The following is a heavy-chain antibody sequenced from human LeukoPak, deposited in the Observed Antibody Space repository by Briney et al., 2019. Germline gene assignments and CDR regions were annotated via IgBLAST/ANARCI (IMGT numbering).Heavy chain of an antibody. D-gene: IGHD6-6*01. V-gene: IGHV4-4*09. Sequence: SETLSLTCTVSGGSISSYYWSWIRQPPGKGLEWIGYIYTSGSTNYNPSLKSRVTISVDTSKNQFSLKLSSVTAADTAVYYCASSSSAPSGYMDVWGKGTTVTVSS. CDR2: IYTSGST. CDR1: GGSISSYY. CDR3: ASSSSAPSGYMDV. J-gene: IGHJ6*03.